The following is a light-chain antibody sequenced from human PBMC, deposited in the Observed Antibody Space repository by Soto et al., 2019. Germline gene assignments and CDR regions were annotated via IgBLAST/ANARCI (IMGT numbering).Light chain of an antibody. CDR1: QDISRW. Sequence: DVQMTQSPSSVSASVGDRVTITCRASQDISRWLAWYQQKPGQAPKFLIYAASNLQSGDPSRFSGSGAGTEFARAISSMQPEAFANYYCQQGNNFPGTFGQGTRLEMK. V-gene: IGKV1D-12*01. J-gene: IGKJ5*01. CDR2: AAS. CDR3: QQGNNFPGT.